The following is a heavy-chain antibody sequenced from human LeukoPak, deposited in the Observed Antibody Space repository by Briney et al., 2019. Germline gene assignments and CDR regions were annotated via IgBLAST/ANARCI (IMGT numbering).Heavy chain of an antibody. V-gene: IGHV4-4*07. D-gene: IGHD3-9*01. J-gene: IGHJ4*02. Sequence: SETLSLTCTVSGGSISSYDWSWIRQPAGKGLEWIGRIYTSGYTNYNPALKSRVTMSVDTSKNQFSLKLSSVTAADTAVYYCASSYDILTGYYFDYWGQGTLVTVSS. CDR2: IYTSGYT. CDR1: GGSISSYD. CDR3: ASSYDILTGYYFDY.